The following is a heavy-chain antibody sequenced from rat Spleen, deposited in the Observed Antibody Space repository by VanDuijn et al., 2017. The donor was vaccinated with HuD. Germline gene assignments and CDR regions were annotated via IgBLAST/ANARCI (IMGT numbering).Heavy chain of an antibody. CDR3: ARQDTSGYSNWFTY. CDR1: GFTFSSFP. V-gene: IGHV5-7*01. CDR2: ISYDGGST. Sequence: EVQLVESGGGLVQPGRSLKLSCAASGFTFSSFPMAWVRQAPKKGLEWVASISYDGGSTYYRDSVKGRFTISRDNARGTQYLQMDSLRSEDTATYYCARQDTSGYSNWFTYWGQGTLVTVSS. D-gene: IGHD4-3*01. J-gene: IGHJ3*01.